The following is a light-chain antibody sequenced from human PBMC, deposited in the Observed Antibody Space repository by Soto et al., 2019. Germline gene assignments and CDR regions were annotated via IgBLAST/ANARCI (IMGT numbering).Light chain of an antibody. J-gene: IGLJ1*01. V-gene: IGLV2-14*01. CDR3: SSYTSSSTYV. CDR2: EVS. CDR1: SSDIGGYNY. Sequence: QSALTQPASVSGSPGQSIAISCTGTSSDIGGYNYVSWYQQHPGKAPKLMIYEVSNRPSGVSNRFSGSKSGNTASLTISGPQAEDEDDYYCSSYTSSSTYVFGTGTKVTVL.